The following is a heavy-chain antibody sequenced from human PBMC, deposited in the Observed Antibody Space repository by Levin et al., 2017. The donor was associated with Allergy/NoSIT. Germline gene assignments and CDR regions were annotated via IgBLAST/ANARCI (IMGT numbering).Heavy chain of an antibody. V-gene: IGHV4-59*08. Sequence: SQTLSLTCTVSGGSISSYYWSWIRQPPGKGLEWIGYIYYSGSTNYNPSLKSRVTISVDTSKNQFSLKLSSVTAADTAVYYCARQVKMGIAAAGTIYWGQGTLVTVSS. CDR2: IYYSGST. CDR1: GGSISSYY. J-gene: IGHJ4*02. D-gene: IGHD6-13*01. CDR3: ARQVKMGIAAAGTIY.